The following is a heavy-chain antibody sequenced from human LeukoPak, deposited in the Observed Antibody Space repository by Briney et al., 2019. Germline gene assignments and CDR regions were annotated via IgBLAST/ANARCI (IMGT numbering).Heavy chain of an antibody. Sequence: GGSLRLSCAASGFTLSGSAMHWVRQASGKGLEWVGHIGNKVSNYASEYAASLRGRFTISRDDSKDTAYLQVNSLKTEDTAVYYCAGNYDSWTGLNYWGQGTLVTVSS. V-gene: IGHV3-73*01. D-gene: IGHD3-3*01. CDR3: AGNYDSWTGLNY. CDR2: IGNKVSNYAS. J-gene: IGHJ4*02. CDR1: GFTLSGSA.